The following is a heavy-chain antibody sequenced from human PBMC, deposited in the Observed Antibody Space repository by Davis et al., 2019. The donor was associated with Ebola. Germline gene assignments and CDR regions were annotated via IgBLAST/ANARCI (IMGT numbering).Heavy chain of an antibody. CDR2: INHSGST. V-gene: IGHV4-34*01. CDR3: ARLSITMVRGVRNYYYYGMDV. D-gene: IGHD3-10*01. CDR1: GGSFSGYY. Sequence: SETLSLTCAVYGGSFSGYYWSWIRQPPGKGLEWIGEINHSGSTNYNPSLKSRVTISVDTSKNQFSLKRSSVTAADTAVYYCARLSITMVRGVRNYYYYGMDVWGQGTTVTVSS. J-gene: IGHJ6*02.